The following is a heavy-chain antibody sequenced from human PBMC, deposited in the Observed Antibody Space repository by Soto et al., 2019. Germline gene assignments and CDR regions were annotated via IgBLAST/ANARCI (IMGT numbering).Heavy chain of an antibody. CDR1: GFTFSSYS. CDR3: ARARGYDRGLWSGYPTDRYYYGMDV. J-gene: IGHJ6*02. D-gene: IGHD3-3*01. V-gene: IGHV3-48*02. Sequence: GGSLRLSCAASGFTFSSYSMNWVRQAPGKGLEWVSYISSSSSTIYYADSVKGRFTISRDNAKSSLYLQMNSLRDEDTAVYYCARARGYDRGLWSGYPTDRYYYGMDVWGQGTTVTVSS. CDR2: ISSSSSTI.